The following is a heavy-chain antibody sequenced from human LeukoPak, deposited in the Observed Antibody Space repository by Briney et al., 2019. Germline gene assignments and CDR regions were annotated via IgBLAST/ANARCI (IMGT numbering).Heavy chain of an antibody. V-gene: IGHV1-46*01. CDR3: ARDPKGKNWFDP. Sequence: GASVKVSCKASGYTFTSYYMHWGRQAPGQGLEWMGIINPSGGSTSYAQKFQGRGTMTRDTSTSTVYMELSSLRSEDTAVYYCARDPKGKNWFDPWGQGTLVTVSS. J-gene: IGHJ5*02. CDR2: INPSGGST. CDR1: GYTFTSYY.